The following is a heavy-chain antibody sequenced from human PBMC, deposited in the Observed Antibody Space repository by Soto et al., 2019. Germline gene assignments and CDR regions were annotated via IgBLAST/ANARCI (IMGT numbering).Heavy chain of an antibody. CDR3: ASLSSLLWFGESQFDS. CDR2: IFYSGSP. J-gene: IGHJ4*02. Sequence: SETLSLTCTVSGVSINSYYWSWIRQPPGKGLEWIGHIFYSGSPKYNPSLKSRVTISVDTSKNQFSLKLTSVTAADTAVYYCASLSSLLWFGESQFDSWGQGTLVTVSS. CDR1: GVSINSYY. V-gene: IGHV4-59*01. D-gene: IGHD3-10*01.